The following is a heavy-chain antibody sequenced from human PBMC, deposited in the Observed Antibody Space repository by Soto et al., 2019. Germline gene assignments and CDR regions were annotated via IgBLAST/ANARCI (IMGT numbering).Heavy chain of an antibody. CDR1: GFTFSSYA. J-gene: IGHJ6*02. V-gene: IGHV3-23*01. D-gene: IGHD2-15*01. Sequence: EVQLLESGGGLVQPGGSLRLSCVASGFTFSSYAMSWVRQAPGKGLEWVAAISGSGNKRYYADHVKGRFTISRDHAKNTVFLQMSSLRVEDTAVYHCAREVCSGGSCYDSTSHYYNGMDVWGQGTTVTVSS. CDR3: AREVCSGGSCYDSTSHYYNGMDV. CDR2: ISGSGNKR.